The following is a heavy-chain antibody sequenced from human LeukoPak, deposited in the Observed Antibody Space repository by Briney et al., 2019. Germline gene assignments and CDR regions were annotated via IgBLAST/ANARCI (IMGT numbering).Heavy chain of an antibody. D-gene: IGHD2-15*01. V-gene: IGHV3-23*01. CDR3: VREPYCSGGSCYTSGFDC. J-gene: IGHJ4*02. CDR1: GFTFTTYA. Sequence: GGSLRLSCAASGFTFTTYAMTWVRQAPGKGLEWVSAISGNGRTTYYADSVKGRFTISRDNSKNTLYLQMNSLRAEDTAVYYCVREPYCSGGSCYTSGFDCWGQGTLVTVSS. CDR2: ISGNGRTT.